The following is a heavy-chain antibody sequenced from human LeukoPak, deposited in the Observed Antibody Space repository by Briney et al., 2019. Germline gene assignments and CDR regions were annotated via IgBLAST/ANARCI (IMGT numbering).Heavy chain of an antibody. CDR3: ARLLVTPDQEKSDNWFDP. CDR2: IYYSGST. CDR1: GGSISSSSYY. J-gene: IGHJ5*02. D-gene: IGHD5-18*01. Sequence: SETLSLTCTVSGGSISSSSYYWGWIRQPPGKGLEWIGSIYYSGSTYYNPSLKSRVTISVDTSKNQFSLKLSSVTAADTAVYYCARLLVTPDQEKSDNWFDPWGQGTLVTVSS. V-gene: IGHV4-39*01.